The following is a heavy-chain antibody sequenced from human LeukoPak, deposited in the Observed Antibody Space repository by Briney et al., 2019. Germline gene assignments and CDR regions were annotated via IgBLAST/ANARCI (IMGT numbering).Heavy chain of an antibody. V-gene: IGHV4-59*12. D-gene: IGHD6-13*01. CDR1: GGSISSYY. CDR2: IYYSGST. CDR3: ASSSLYSSSWYDGVY. J-gene: IGHJ4*02. Sequence: SETLSLTCTVSGGSISSYYWSWIRQPPGKGLEWIGYIYYSGSTNYNPSLKSRVTISVDTSKNQFSLKLSSVTAADTAVYYCASSSLYSSSWYDGVYWGQGTLVTVSS.